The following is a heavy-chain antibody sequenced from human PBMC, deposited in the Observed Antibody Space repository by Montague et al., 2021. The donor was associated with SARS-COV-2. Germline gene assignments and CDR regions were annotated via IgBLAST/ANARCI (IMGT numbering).Heavy chain of an antibody. CDR2: INHSGST. D-gene: IGHD3-16*02. CDR3: ARGYDYVRGSYRYLHWFDP. V-gene: IGHV4-34*01. J-gene: IGHJ5*02. CDR1: GGSSSGHY. Sequence: SETLSLTCAVYGGSSSGHYWSWIRQPPGKGLEWIGEINHSGSTNYNPSLKSRVTISVDTSKNQFSLKLSSVTAADTAVYYCARGYDYVRGSYRYLHWFDPWGQGTLVTVSS.